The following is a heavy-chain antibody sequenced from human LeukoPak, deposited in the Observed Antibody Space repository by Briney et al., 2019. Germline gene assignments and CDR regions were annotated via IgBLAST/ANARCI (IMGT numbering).Heavy chain of an antibody. V-gene: IGHV4-31*03. CDR3: AAADLESFYFDS. D-gene: IGHD3-3*01. J-gene: IGHJ4*02. CDR1: GGSVSRGGYY. Sequence: SETLSLTCTVSGGSVSRGGYYWNWIRQHPGKGLEWIGFTSYSEGTYYNPSLMSRITISVDRSQNQFSLKMRDVTAADTAVYFCAAADLESFYFDSWGQGALVAVSS. CDR2: TSYSEGT.